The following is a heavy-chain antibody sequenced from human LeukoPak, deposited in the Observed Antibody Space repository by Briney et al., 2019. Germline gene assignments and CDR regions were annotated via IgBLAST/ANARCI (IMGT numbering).Heavy chain of an antibody. D-gene: IGHD1-14*01. CDR3: ARASGPFDY. CDR1: GFTLSTYG. V-gene: IGHV3-33*01. Sequence: GGSLRLSCAASGFTLSTYGMHWVRQAPGNGLEWVAVIWFDGTNKYYANSVKGRFTISRDNSKNTLYLQMNSLRAEDTAVYYCARASGPFDYWGQGTLVTVSS. J-gene: IGHJ4*02. CDR2: IWFDGTNK.